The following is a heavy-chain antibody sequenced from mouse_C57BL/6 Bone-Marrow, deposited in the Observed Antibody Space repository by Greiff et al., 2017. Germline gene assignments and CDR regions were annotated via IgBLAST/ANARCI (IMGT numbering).Heavy chain of an antibody. CDR3: AREGLRYSNHDWSFDV. J-gene: IGHJ1*03. CDR2: IYPGGGYT. V-gene: IGHV1-63*01. CDR1: GYTFTNYW. Sequence: SGAELVRPGTSVKMSCKASGYTFTNYWIGWAKQRPGHGLEWIGDIYPGGGYTNYNEKFKGKATLTADKSSSTAYMQLSSLTSEDSAIYYCAREGLRYSNHDWSFDVGGTGTTLTVSP. D-gene: IGHD2-5*01.